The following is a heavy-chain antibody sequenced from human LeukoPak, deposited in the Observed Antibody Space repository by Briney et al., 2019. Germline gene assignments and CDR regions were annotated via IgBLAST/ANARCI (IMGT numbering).Heavy chain of an antibody. CDR3: ARDVPKKAPYGVDV. V-gene: IGHV4-31*03. CDR2: INYRGSP. Sequence: PSETLSLTCTVSGGSISSGGYYWSWIRQHPGKGLEWIGYINYRGSPDYNPSLKSRLTISLDTSKNQFSLKLTSVTAADTAVYYCARDVPKKAPYGVDVWGQGTTVTVSS. D-gene: IGHD2-2*01. J-gene: IGHJ6*02. CDR1: GGSISSGGYY.